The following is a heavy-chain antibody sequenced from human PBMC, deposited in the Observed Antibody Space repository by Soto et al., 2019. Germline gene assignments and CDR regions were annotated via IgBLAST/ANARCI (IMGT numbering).Heavy chain of an antibody. D-gene: IGHD6-19*01. Sequence: GGSLRLSCAASGFTFSSYAMHWVRQAPGKGLEWVAVISYDGSNKYYADSVKGRFTISRDNSKNTLYLQMNSLRAEDTAVYYCARDQHSSGWYLYYYYYGMDVWGQGTTVTVSS. CDR3: ARDQHSSGWYLYYYYYGMDV. V-gene: IGHV3-30-3*01. CDR2: ISYDGSNK. J-gene: IGHJ6*02. CDR1: GFTFSSYA.